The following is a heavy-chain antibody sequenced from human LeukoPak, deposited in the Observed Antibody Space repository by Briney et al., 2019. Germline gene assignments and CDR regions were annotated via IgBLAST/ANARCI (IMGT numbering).Heavy chain of an antibody. CDR2: IYYSGST. Sequence: SETLSLTCTVSGGSISSYYWSWIRQPPGKGLEWIGYIYYSGSTNYNPSLKSRVTISVDTSKNPFSLKLSSVTAADTAVYYCARGKAVAGDFDYWGQGTLVTVSS. V-gene: IGHV4-59*01. CDR1: GGSISSYY. CDR3: ARGKAVAGDFDY. D-gene: IGHD6-19*01. J-gene: IGHJ4*02.